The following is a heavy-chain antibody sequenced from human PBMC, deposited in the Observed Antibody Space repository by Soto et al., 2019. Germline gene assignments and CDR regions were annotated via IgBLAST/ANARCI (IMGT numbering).Heavy chain of an antibody. Sequence: TLSLTCTVSGASVSRYYVAWIRQSPGKGLEWIGFLYSSGSTNYNSSLKSRVTISVDTSKTQFSLRLSSVTAADTAVYYCARRVSAYYDFWGQGTRVTVSS. J-gene: IGHJ4*02. D-gene: IGHD2-8*01. CDR3: ARRVSAYYDF. CDR2: LYSSGST. CDR1: GASVSRYY. V-gene: IGHV4-59*02.